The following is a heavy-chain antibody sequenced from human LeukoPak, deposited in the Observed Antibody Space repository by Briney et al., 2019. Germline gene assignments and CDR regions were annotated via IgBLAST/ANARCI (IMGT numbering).Heavy chain of an antibody. J-gene: IGHJ4*02. Sequence: GESLKISCKGSGYSFTKYWIGWVRQMPGKGLELMGIIYPGDSDTRYSPSFQGQVTISADASITTAYLQWSTLKASDTAMYYCARHPYCSGSSCYEAGFADYWGQGALVTVSS. CDR1: GYSFTKYW. CDR3: ARHPYCSGSSCYEAGFADY. V-gene: IGHV5-51*01. D-gene: IGHD2-15*01. CDR2: IYPGDSDT.